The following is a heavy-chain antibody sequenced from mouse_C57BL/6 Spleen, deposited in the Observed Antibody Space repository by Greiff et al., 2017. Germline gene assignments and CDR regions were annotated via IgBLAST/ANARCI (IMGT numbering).Heavy chain of an antibody. CDR2: IYPGDGDT. Sequence: QVQLQQSGPELVKPGASVKISCKASGYAFSSSWMNWVKQRPGKGLEWIGRIYPGDGDTNYNGKFKGKATLTADKSSSTAYMQLSSLTSEDCAVYFCARGRGRGHYYAMDYWGQGTSVTVSS. D-gene: IGHD3-3*01. V-gene: IGHV1-82*01. J-gene: IGHJ4*01. CDR1: GYAFSSSW. CDR3: ARGRGRGHYYAMDY.